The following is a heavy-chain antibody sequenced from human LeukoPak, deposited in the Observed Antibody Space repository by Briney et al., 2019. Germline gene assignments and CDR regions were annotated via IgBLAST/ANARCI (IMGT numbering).Heavy chain of an antibody. CDR1: GYTFTSYY. V-gene: IGHV1-46*01. CDR2: INPSGGST. Sequence: ASVKVSCKASGYTFTSYYMHWVRQAPGQGLEWMGIINPSGGSTSYAQKFQGRVTMTRDTSKSTVYMELSSLRSEDTAVYYCARDPGGYDILTGYYPDYWGQGTLVTVSS. J-gene: IGHJ4*02. D-gene: IGHD3-9*01. CDR3: ARDPGGYDILTGYYPDY.